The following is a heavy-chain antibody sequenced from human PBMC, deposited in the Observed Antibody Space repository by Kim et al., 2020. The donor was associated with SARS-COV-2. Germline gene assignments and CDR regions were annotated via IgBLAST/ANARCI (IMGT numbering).Heavy chain of an antibody. CDR1: GFTFSSYG. Sequence: GGSLRLSCAASGFTFSSYGMHWVRQAPGKGLEWVAVISYDGSNKYYADSVKGRFTISRDNSKNTLYLQMNSLRAEDTAVYYCWGPGSSWASWGQGTLVTV. V-gene: IGHV3-30*03. D-gene: IGHD6-13*01. CDR2: ISYDGSNK. CDR3: WGPGSSWAS. J-gene: IGHJ5*02.